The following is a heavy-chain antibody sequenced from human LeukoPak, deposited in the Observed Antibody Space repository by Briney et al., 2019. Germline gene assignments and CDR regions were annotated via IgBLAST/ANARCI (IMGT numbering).Heavy chain of an antibody. CDR1: GYTLTELS. D-gene: IGHD4-17*01. CDR2: SDPEDGET. J-gene: IGHJ4*02. V-gene: IGHV1-24*01. Sequence: ASVKVSCKVSGYTLTELSMHWVRQAPGKGLEWMGGSDPEDGETIYAQKFEGRVTMTEDTSTDTAYMELSSLRSEDTAVYYCATDLNGMTTVTTPPVVWGQGTLVTVSS. CDR3: ATDLNGMTTVTTPPVV.